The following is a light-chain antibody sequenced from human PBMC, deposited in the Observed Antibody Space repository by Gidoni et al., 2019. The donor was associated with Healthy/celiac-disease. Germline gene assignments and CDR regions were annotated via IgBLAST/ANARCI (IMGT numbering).Light chain of an antibody. CDR3: QSYDSSLSGPVV. Sequence: QSVLTQPPSVSGAPGQRVTISCTGSSSNIGAGYDVHWYQQLPGTAPKLPIYGNSHRPSGVPDRFSGSKSGTSASLAITGLQAEDEADYYCQSYDSSLSGPVVFGGGTKLTVL. CDR1: SSNIGAGYD. V-gene: IGLV1-40*01. CDR2: GNS. J-gene: IGLJ2*01.